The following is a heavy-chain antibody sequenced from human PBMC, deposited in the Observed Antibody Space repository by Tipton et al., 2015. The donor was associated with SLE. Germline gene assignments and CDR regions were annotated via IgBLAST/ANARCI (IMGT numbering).Heavy chain of an antibody. CDR3: VRSSCTTGACPYDT. CDR2: MYSGGSK. D-gene: IGHD4/OR15-4a*01. Sequence: TLSLTCTVSGGSISDRNYYWGWIRQPPGKGLEWIATMYSGGSKYYNPSLKSRVTISVDMSRNQFSLRLDSVTAADTAIYYCVRSSCTTGACPYDTWGLGTLVTVSS. V-gene: IGHV4-39*07. CDR1: GGSISDRNYY. J-gene: IGHJ5*02.